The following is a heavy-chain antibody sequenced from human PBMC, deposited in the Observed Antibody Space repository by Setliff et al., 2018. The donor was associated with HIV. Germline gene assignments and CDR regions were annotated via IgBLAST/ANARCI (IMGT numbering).Heavy chain of an antibody. Sequence: SETLSLTCSVSGGSISSYYWSWIRQHPGKGLDWIGYIYNTGSTYHSPSLESRVTISIDTSKNQFFLNLSSVTAADTAMYYCATPHREREDDAFDIWGQGRKVTVSS. CDR3: ATPHREREDDAFDI. CDR2: IYNTGST. J-gene: IGHJ3*02. CDR1: GGSISSYY. D-gene: IGHD1-26*01. V-gene: IGHV4-4*09.